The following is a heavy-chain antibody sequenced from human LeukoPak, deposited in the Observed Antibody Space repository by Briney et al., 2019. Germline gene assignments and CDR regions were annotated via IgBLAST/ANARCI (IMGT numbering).Heavy chain of an antibody. V-gene: IGHV4-59*01. CDR1: GGSISSYY. CDR3: ARDFTMGAFDI. CDR2: IYYSGST. Sequence: SETLSLTCTVSGGSISSYYWSWIRQPPGKGLEWIGYIYYSGSTNYNPSLKSRVTISVDTSKNQFSLKLSSVTAADTAVYYCARDFTMGAFDIWGQGTMVTVSS. J-gene: IGHJ3*02. D-gene: IGHD3-3*01.